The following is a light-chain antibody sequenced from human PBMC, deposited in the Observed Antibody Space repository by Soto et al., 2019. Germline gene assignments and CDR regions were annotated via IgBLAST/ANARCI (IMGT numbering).Light chain of an antibody. Sequence: IQMPPSHSTLSSSVGDMVPINCLASQSISSWLAWYQQKPGKAPKLLIYKSSSLESGVPSRFSGSGSGKEFTLTISSLQPDDFATYYCQQYNSYPWTFGQGTRVDIK. CDR2: KSS. CDR3: QQYNSYPWT. CDR1: QSISSW. J-gene: IGKJ1*01. V-gene: IGKV1-5*03.